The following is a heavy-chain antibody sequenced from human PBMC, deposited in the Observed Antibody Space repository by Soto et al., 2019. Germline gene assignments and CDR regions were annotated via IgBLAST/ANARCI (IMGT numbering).Heavy chain of an antibody. CDR2: ISGSGGST. CDR1: GFTFSSYA. V-gene: IGHV3-23*01. Sequence: GGSLRLSCAASGFTFSSYAMSWVRQAPGKGLEWVSAISGSGGSTYYADSVKGRFTSSRDNSKNTLYLQMNSLRAEDTAVYYCERYCSGGSCYPDWGQGTLVTVSS. CDR3: ERYCSGGSCYPD. J-gene: IGHJ4*02. D-gene: IGHD2-15*01.